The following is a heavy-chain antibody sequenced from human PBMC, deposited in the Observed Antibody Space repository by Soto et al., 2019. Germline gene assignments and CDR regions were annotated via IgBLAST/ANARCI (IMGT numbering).Heavy chain of an antibody. CDR3: AKDEYYDSSGYSWFDY. D-gene: IGHD3-22*01. Sequence: SLRLSCSASGFPFSTYSMYWVRQTAGKGLEYVSAIGPNGNCPYYADSVNGRFTISTDNSKNTLYLQMNSLRAEDTAVYYCAKDEYYDSSGYSWFDYWGQGTLVTVSS. V-gene: IGHV3-64*04. CDR1: GFPFSTYS. J-gene: IGHJ4*02. CDR2: IGPNGNCP.